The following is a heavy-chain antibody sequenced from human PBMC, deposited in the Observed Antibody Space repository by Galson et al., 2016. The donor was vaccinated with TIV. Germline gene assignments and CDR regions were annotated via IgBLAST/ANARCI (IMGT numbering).Heavy chain of an antibody. CDR1: GYMFTGYH. CDR3: ARGVDGFRY. D-gene: IGHD5-24*01. V-gene: IGHV1-2*06. Sequence: SVKVSCKASGYMFTGYHLHWVRQAPGQGPEWMGRINPNSGDTDFAQKFQGRVTMTRDTSISTAYIELRRLTFADTAVYFCARGVDGFRYWGQGTLVTVSP. J-gene: IGHJ4*02. CDR2: INPNSGDT.